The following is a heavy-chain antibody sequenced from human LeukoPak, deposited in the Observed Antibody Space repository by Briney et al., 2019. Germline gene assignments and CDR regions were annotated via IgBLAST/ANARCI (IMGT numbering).Heavy chain of an antibody. CDR2: IKTKTDGRTT. V-gene: IGHV3-15*01. CDR1: GFTFSSYD. Sequence: GGSLRLSCTASGFTFSSYDMHWVRQAPGKGLEWVGCIKTKTDGRTTDYAAPVKGIFTISRDDSKNTMYLQMNSLATEDTAVYYCTTDHIIVVPGTFRWFDPWGQGTLVTVSS. J-gene: IGHJ5*02. CDR3: TTDHIIVVPGTFRWFDP. D-gene: IGHD6-19*01.